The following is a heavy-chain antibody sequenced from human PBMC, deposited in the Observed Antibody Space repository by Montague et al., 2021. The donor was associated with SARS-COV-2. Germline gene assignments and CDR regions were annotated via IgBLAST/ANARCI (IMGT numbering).Heavy chain of an antibody. V-gene: IGHV4-61*02. D-gene: IGHD3-22*01. CDR1: GGSISSGGHY. J-gene: IGHJ5*02. Sequence: TLSLTCTVSGGSISSGGHYWSWIRQPAGKGLEWLGLIYTRGGATYNPALKSRVTISVDTSKNQLSLKLNSVTAADTAVYYCARGSYEYDSSGPITDGIDLWGHGTPVTVSS. CDR3: ARGSYEYDSSGPITDGIDL. CDR2: IYTRGGA.